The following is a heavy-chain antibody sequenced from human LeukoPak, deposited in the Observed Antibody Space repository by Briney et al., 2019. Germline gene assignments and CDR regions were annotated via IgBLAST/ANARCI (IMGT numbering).Heavy chain of an antibody. CDR3: ARERPGGSGSYYNFPEGY. Sequence: ASVKVSCRTSGYNFIDYDVNWVRQATGQGLEWMGWMNPASGNTGYSQSFQGRVTIIRDTSVATAYMELTRLTSDDTAVYYCARERPGGSGSYYNFPEGYWGQGTLVTVSS. CDR1: GYNFIDYD. J-gene: IGHJ4*02. D-gene: IGHD3-10*01. V-gene: IGHV1-8*03. CDR2: MNPASGNT.